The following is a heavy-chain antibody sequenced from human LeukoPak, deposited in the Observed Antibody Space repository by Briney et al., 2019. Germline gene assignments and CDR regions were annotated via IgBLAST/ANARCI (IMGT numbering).Heavy chain of an antibody. V-gene: IGHV4-39*07. CDR3: ARSIAARPVMTFDI. D-gene: IGHD6-13*01. CDR2: IYYSGST. CDR1: GGSISSSDYY. J-gene: IGHJ3*02. Sequence: SETLSLTCTVSGGSISSSDYYWDWIRQPPGKGLEWIGSIYYSGSTYYNPSLKSRVTISVDTSKNQFSLKLSSVTAADTAVYYCARSIAARPVMTFDIWGQGTMVTVSS.